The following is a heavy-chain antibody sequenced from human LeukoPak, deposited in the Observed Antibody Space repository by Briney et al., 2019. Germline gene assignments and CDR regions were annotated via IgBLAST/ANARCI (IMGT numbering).Heavy chain of an antibody. CDR3: VKDYGTRGTGGAYLDA. CDR1: GFTFSNYG. Sequence: PGRSLRLSCAASGFTFSNYGMHLVRQAPGKGLEWMTFIQYDERNKKSADSVKGRFTISRDNSKNTLYLQMNSLRTEDTAIYYCVKDYGTRGTGGAYLDAWGQGTLVTVSS. V-gene: IGHV3-30*02. CDR2: IQYDERNK. J-gene: IGHJ5*02. D-gene: IGHD1-1*01.